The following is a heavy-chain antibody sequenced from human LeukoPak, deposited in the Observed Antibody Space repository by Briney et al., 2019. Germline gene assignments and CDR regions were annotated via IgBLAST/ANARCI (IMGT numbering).Heavy chain of an antibody. V-gene: IGHV3-21*01. CDR2: ISSSSSYI. Sequence: PGGSLRLSCAASGFTFSSYSMNWVRQAPGKGLEWVSSISSSSSYIYYADSVKGRFTISRDNSKNSLYLQMNSLRAEDTAVYYCARAGGDGYNSAYWGQGTLVTVSS. CDR1: GFTFSSYS. J-gene: IGHJ4*02. CDR3: ARAGGDGYNSAY. D-gene: IGHD5-24*01.